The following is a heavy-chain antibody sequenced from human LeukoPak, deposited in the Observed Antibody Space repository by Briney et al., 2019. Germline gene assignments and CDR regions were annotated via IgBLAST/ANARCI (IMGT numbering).Heavy chain of an antibody. CDR2: IRRDGDVE. CDR1: GFTFDDYG. J-gene: IGHJ3*02. D-gene: IGHD3-10*01. CDR3: ARDDSPQDSGRYFDAFDM. Sequence: PGGSLRLSCAASGFTFDDYGMTWVRQAPGKGLEWVANIRRDGDVEHYADSVRGRFTVSRDNAKNSMYLQMNSLRAEDTAVYYCARDDSPQDSGRYFDAFDMWGQGTMVTVSS. V-gene: IGHV3-7*01.